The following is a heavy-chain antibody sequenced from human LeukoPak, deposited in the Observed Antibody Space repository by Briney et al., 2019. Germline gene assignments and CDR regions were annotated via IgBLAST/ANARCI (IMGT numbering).Heavy chain of an antibody. V-gene: IGHV3-15*07. Sequence: PGGSLRLSCAASGFSFSNAWMNWVRQAPGKGLEWVGRILSKTSGGTTDYATPVKGRFTISRDDSKNVLYLHMNSLQIEDTAVYYCADYYASGSYPPWGQGTLVTVSS. J-gene: IGHJ5*02. CDR1: GFSFSNAW. CDR2: ILSKTSGGTT. CDR3: ADYYASGSYPP. D-gene: IGHD3-10*01.